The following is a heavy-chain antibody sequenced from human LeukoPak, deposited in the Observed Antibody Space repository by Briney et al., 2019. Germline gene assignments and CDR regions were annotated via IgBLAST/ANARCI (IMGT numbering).Heavy chain of an antibody. D-gene: IGHD2-15*01. Sequence: ASVKVSCKASGYTFTGYYMHWVRQAPGQGLGWMGWINPNSGGTNYAQKFQGRVTMTRDTSISTAYMELSRLRSDDTAVYYCARALACSGGSCYSDYWGQGTLVTVSS. CDR1: GYTFTGYY. CDR2: INPNSGGT. CDR3: ARALACSGGSCYSDY. J-gene: IGHJ4*02. V-gene: IGHV1-2*02.